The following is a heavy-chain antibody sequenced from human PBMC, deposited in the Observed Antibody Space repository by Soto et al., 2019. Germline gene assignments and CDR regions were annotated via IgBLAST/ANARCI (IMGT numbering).Heavy chain of an antibody. CDR2: IWHDGGNK. CDR3: ARGNWKYGYFDY. J-gene: IGHJ4*02. D-gene: IGHD1-7*01. CDR1: GFSFSSSG. Sequence: ESGGGVVQPGRSLRLSCVASGFSFSSSGMHWVRQAPGKGLQWVAVIWHDGGNKYNADSVKGRFSISRDNSKNTIYLQMNSLRVEDTAVYYCARGNWKYGYFDYWGQGTLVTVSS. V-gene: IGHV3-33*01.